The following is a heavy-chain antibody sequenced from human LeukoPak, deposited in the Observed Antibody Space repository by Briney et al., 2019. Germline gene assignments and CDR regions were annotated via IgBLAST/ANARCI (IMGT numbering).Heavy chain of an antibody. D-gene: IGHD3-3*01. CDR1: GYSISSGYY. CDR3: ARSPTVFGVVYMDV. V-gene: IGHV4-61*02. CDR2: IYTSGST. J-gene: IGHJ6*03. Sequence: PSETLSLTCTVSGYSISSGYYWGWIRQPAGKGLEWIGRIYTSGSTNYNPSLKSRVTISVDTSKNQFSLKLSSVTAADTAVYYCARSPTVFGVVYMDVWGKGTTVTVSS.